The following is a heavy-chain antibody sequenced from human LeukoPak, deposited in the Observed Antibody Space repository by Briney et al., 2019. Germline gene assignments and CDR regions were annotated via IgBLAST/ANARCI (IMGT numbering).Heavy chain of an antibody. CDR3: ARTAGIAVAGSRQYFDY. D-gene: IGHD6-19*01. CDR1: GGSISSSSYY. J-gene: IGHJ4*02. CDR2: FYYSGNT. V-gene: IGHV4-39*01. Sequence: SETLSLTCSLSGGSISSSSYYWGWIRQPPGKGLEGIGSFYYSGNTYYNPSLKSRVTISVDTSKNEFSLNLRSVTAADTAVYYCARTAGIAVAGSRQYFDYWGQGMLVTVSS.